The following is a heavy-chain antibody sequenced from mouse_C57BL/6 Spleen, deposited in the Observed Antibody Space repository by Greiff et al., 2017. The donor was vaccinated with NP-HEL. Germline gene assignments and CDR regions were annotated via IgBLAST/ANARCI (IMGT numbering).Heavy chain of an antibody. CDR1: GYTFTSYW. D-gene: IGHD1-1*01. J-gene: IGHJ1*03. CDR3: ARVITTVVANWYFDV. CDR2: IDPSDSYT. Sequence: VQLQQSGAELVMPGASVKLSCKASGYTFTSYWMHWVKQRPGQGLEWIGEIDPSDSYTNYNQKFKGKSTLTVDKSSSTAYMQLSSLTSEDSAVYYCARVITTVVANWYFDVWGTGTTVTVSS. V-gene: IGHV1-69*01.